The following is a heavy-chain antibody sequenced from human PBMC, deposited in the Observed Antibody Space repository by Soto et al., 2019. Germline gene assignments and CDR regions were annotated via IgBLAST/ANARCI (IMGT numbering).Heavy chain of an antibody. CDR2: TYPGDSDT. Sequence: PGESLKISCKGSGYSFTSYWIGWVRQMPGKGLEWMGITYPGDSDTRYSPSFQGQVTISADKSISTAYLQWSSLKASDTAMYYCARLSSSSWYRFPRGMDVWGQGTTVTVYS. CDR3: ARLSSSSWYRFPRGMDV. D-gene: IGHD6-13*01. V-gene: IGHV5-51*01. J-gene: IGHJ6*02. CDR1: GYSFTSYW.